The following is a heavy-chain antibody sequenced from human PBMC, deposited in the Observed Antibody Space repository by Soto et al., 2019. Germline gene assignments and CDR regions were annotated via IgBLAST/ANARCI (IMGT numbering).Heavy chain of an antibody. CDR3: ARAYYYGSGRGRSMDV. CDR1: GGSVSSGRYY. CDR2: MFDSGST. Sequence: QVQLQESGPGLVKASETLSLTCTVSGGSVSSGRYYWSWIRQPPGKGLEWIGYMFDSGSTNYNPSHKSRVTIAVDTSKNQFSLKLSSVTAADTAVYYCARAYYYGSGRGRSMDVWGQGTTVTVSS. D-gene: IGHD3-10*01. J-gene: IGHJ6*02. V-gene: IGHV4-61*01.